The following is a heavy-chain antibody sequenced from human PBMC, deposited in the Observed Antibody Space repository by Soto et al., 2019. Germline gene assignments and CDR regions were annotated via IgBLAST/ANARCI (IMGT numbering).Heavy chain of an antibody. CDR1: GESISSGGYY. D-gene: IGHD6-6*01. CDR3: ARAFSSSSAVDL. CDR2: IYDSESA. V-gene: IGHV4-31*03. J-gene: IGHJ5*02. Sequence: QVQLQESGPGLVKPSQTLSLTCTVSGESISSGGYYWSWIRHHPGKGLEWIGYIYDSESAYYNPSLKSRVTISMETSMNQFATRLSSVTAADTAVYFCARAFSSSSAVDLWGQGTQVTVSS.